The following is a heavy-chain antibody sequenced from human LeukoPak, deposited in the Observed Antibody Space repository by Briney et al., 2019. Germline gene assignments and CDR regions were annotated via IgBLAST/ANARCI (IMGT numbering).Heavy chain of an antibody. Sequence: PSETLSLTCAVYGGSFSDYYWGWIRQPPGKGLEWIGNIYYSGNTYYNPSLKSRITLSVDTSKNQFSLKLSSVTAADTAVYYCARDGVQYYFGSGSYYRRYFDLWGRGTLVTVSS. D-gene: IGHD3-10*01. V-gene: IGHV4-34*01. CDR2: IYYSGNT. CDR3: ARDGVQYYFGSGSYYRRYFDL. CDR1: GGSFSDYY. J-gene: IGHJ2*01.